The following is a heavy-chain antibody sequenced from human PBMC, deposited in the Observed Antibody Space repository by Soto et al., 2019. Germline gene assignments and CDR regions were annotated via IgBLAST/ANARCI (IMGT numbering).Heavy chain of an antibody. V-gene: IGHV3-23*01. CDR1: GFTFSSYA. J-gene: IGHJ5*02. CDR2: ISGSGGTT. D-gene: IGHD1-7*01. CDR3: ANDPYYRNFVFFS. Sequence: GGSLRLSCAASGFTFSSYAMSWVRQAPGKGLEWVSVISGSGGTTYYPDSVKGRFTIARDNSNNTLYLQMNSLRAEDTAVYYCANDPYYRNFVFFSWGQGTLVTVSS.